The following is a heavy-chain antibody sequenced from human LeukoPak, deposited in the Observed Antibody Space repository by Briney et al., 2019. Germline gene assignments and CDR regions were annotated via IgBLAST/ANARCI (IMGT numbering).Heavy chain of an antibody. CDR1: GYTFTSYY. J-gene: IGHJ6*02. CDR2: ISAYNGNT. CDR3: ARVSLYYYGMDV. Sequence: GASVKVSCKASGYTFTSYYMHWVRQAPGQGLVWMGWISAYNGNTNYAQKLQGRVTMTTDTSTSTAYMELRSLRSDDTAVYYCARVSLYYYGMDVWGQGTTVTVSS. V-gene: IGHV1-18*04.